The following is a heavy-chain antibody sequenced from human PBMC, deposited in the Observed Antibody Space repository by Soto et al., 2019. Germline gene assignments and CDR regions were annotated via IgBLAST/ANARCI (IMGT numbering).Heavy chain of an antibody. V-gene: IGHV1-69*12. D-gene: IGHD3-22*01. CDR3: ARERGVGGYYYDSSGKREAFDI. CDR1: GGTFSSYA. CDR2: IIPIFGTA. J-gene: IGHJ3*02. Sequence: QVQLVQSGAEVKKPGSSVKVSCQASGGTFSSYAISWVRQAPGQGLEWMGGIIPIFGTANYAQKFQGRVKNTADEATSTAYMERSSLRAEDTAGDYCARERGVGGYYYDSSGKREAFDIWGQGTMVTVSS.